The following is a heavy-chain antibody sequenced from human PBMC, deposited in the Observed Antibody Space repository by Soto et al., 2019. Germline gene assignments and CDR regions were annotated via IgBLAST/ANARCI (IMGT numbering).Heavy chain of an antibody. CDR2: INSDGSST. Sequence: PGGSLRLSCAASGFTFSSYWMHWVRQAPGKGLVWVSRINSDGSSTSYADSVKGRFTISRDNAKNTLYLQMNSLRAEDTAVYYCAREMGLRYLDWSLDEADPGVGNYYYGMDVWGQGTTVTVSS. CDR3: AREMGLRYLDWSLDEADPGVGNYYYGMDV. V-gene: IGHV3-74*01. D-gene: IGHD3-9*01. CDR1: GFTFSSYW. J-gene: IGHJ6*02.